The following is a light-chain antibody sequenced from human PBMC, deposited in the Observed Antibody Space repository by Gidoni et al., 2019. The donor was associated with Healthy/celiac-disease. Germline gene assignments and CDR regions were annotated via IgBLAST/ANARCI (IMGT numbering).Light chain of an antibody. J-gene: IGKJ1*01. Sequence: DIVMTQSPLCMPVTPGEPASISCRSSQSLLHSNGYNYLDWYLQEPGQYPQLLIYWGSNRASGVPDRFSGSGSGTDFTLKISRVEAEDVGVYYCMQALQTPRTFGQGTKVEIK. CDR1: QSLLHSNGYNY. CDR2: WGS. CDR3: MQALQTPRT. V-gene: IGKV2-28*01.